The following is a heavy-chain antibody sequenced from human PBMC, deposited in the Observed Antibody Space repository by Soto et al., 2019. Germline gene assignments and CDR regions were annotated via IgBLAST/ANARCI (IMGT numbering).Heavy chain of an antibody. CDR2: INHRGST. J-gene: IGHJ3*02. CDR3: ASPRRRYYDSSGYSSAFDI. CDR1: GGSFSGYY. D-gene: IGHD3-22*01. Sequence: QVQLQQWGAGLLKPSETLSLTCAVYGGSFSGYYWSWIRQPPGKGLEWLGEINHRGSTNYTPSLKNRVTISVDTSKNQFSLKLSSVTAADMAVYYCASPRRRYYDSSGYSSAFDIWGQGTMVTVSS. V-gene: IGHV4-34*01.